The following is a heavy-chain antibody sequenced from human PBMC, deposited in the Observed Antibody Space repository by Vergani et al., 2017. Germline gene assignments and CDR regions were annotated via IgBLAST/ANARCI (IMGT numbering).Heavy chain of an antibody. Sequence: LQLPESGPGLVKPSETLSLTCTVSGGSISSSSYYWGWIRQPPGKGLEWVSAISCSGGSTYYADSVKGRFTISRDNSKNTLYLQMNSLRAEDTAVYYCAKDRQGEYYDFWSGYYFLALVFDYWGQGTLVTVSS. CDR1: GGSISSSSYY. CDR2: ISCSGGST. CDR3: AKDRQGEYYDFWSGYYFLALVFDY. D-gene: IGHD3-3*01. J-gene: IGHJ4*02. V-gene: IGHV3-23*01.